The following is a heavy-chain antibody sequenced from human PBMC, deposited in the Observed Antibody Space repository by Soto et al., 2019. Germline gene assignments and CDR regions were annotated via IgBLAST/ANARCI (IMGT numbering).Heavy chain of an antibody. CDR3: ARHARTYGDYYFDY. Sequence: EVQLVESGGGSVQPGGSLRLSCATSGFTFSSHWMSWVRQAPGKGLEWVAYIKQEGSDKYYVDSVEGRFTISRDNAKNSLYLPMSPLRAEDTAVYYCARHARTYGDYYFDYWGQGTLVTVSS. V-gene: IGHV3-7*01. CDR1: GFTFSSHW. D-gene: IGHD4-17*01. J-gene: IGHJ4*02. CDR2: IKQEGSDK.